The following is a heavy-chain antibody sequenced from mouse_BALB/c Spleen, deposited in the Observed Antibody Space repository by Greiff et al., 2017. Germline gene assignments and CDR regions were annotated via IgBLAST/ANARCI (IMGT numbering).Heavy chain of an antibody. CDR3: AGRGYYCCSYYYAMDY. J-gene: IGHJ4*01. CDR2: INSNGGST. CDR1: GFTFSSYY. V-gene: IGHV5-6-2*01. D-gene: IGHD1-1*01. Sequence: EVQGVESGGGLVKPGGSLKLSCAASGFTFSSYYMSWVRQTPEKRLELVAAINSNGGSTYYPDTVKGRFTISRDNAKNTLYLQMSSLQSEDTALYYCAGRGYYCCSYYYAMDYWGQGTSVTVS.